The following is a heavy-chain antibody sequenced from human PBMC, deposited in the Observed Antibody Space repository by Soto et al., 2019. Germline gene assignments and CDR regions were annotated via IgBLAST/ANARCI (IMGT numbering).Heavy chain of an antibody. V-gene: IGHV3-64D*06. CDR2: ISNNGGST. Sequence: WGSLRLSCSASGFTFSTYAMRWFRQSPGKGLEYVSAISNNGGSTYYADSVKGRFTISRDNSKNTLYLQMSSLRTADTAIYYCVKGGITMVRGVLFAYWGQGTPVTVSS. CDR1: GFTFSTYA. CDR3: VKGGITMVRGVLFAY. J-gene: IGHJ4*02. D-gene: IGHD3-10*01.